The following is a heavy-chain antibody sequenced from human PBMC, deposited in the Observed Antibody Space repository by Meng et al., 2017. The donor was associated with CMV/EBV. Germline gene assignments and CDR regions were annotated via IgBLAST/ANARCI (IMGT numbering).Heavy chain of an antibody. J-gene: IGHJ4*02. Sequence: GESLKISCAASGFTFSNFAMNWVRQAPGKGLEWVSSISGSGVSTNYADSVKGRFTVSRDNAKNSLYLQMNSLRAEDTALYYCARDYSTLWDGSDYWGQGTLVTVSS. V-gene: IGHV3-23*01. CDR1: GFTFSNFA. CDR3: ARDYSTLWDGSDY. D-gene: IGHD3-10*01. CDR2: ISGSGVST.